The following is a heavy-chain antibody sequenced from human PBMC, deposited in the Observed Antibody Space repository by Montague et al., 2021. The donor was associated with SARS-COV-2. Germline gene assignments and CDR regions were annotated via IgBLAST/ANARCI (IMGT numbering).Heavy chain of an antibody. CDR3: APLGYCDSDNCYRVN. V-gene: IGHV4-4*02. J-gene: IGHJ4*02. Sequence: SETLSLTCAVSGGSISSRNWWSWVRQPPGKGLEWIGEIYHSGSTNYNPSLKSRVTISVDKSKNQFSLNLSSVTAADTAVYHCAPLGYCDSDNCYRVNWGQGTLVTVSS. D-gene: IGHD2-2*01. CDR2: IYHSGST. CDR1: GGSISSRNW.